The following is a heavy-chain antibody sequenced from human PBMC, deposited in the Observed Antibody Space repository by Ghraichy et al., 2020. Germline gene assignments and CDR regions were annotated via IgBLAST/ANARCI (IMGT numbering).Heavy chain of an antibody. CDR3: ARARAITTTTYYFQH. D-gene: IGHD3-16*01. CDR1: GFTFSSYS. Sequence: GGSLRLSCAASGFTFSSYSMNWVRQAPGKGLEWVSSIYSGDSTFYADAVKGRFTISRDNSNNTLYLQVHSLRVDDTAVYYCARARAITTTTYYFQHWGQGTPVTVSS. J-gene: IGHJ1*01. CDR2: IYSGDST. V-gene: IGHV3-53*01.